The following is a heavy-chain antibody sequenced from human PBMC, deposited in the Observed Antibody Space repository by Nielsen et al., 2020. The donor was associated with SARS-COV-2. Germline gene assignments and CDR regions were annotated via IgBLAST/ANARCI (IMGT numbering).Heavy chain of an antibody. CDR2: IYYSGST. Sequence: SETLSLTCTVSGGSISSGGYYWSWIRQHPGKGLEWIGYIYYSGSTYYNPSLKSRVTISVDTSKNQFSLKLSSVTAADTAVYYCASRANYYDSSGYLPDYWGQGTLVTVSS. V-gene: IGHV4-31*03. J-gene: IGHJ4*02. CDR1: GGSISSGGYY. CDR3: ASRANYYDSSGYLPDY. D-gene: IGHD3-22*01.